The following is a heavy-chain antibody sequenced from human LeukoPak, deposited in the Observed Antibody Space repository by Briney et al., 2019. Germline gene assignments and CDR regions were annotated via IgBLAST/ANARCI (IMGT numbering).Heavy chain of an antibody. CDR2: INPNSGGT. Sequence: ASVKVSCKASGYTFTGYYMHWVRQAPGQGLEWMGWINPNSGGTNYAQKFQGRVTMTRDTSISTAYMELRSLRSDDTAVYYCARDGTYSGSYRASGFDPWGQGTLVTVSS. D-gene: IGHD1-26*01. CDR1: GYTFTGYY. V-gene: IGHV1-2*02. J-gene: IGHJ5*02. CDR3: ARDGTYSGSYRASGFDP.